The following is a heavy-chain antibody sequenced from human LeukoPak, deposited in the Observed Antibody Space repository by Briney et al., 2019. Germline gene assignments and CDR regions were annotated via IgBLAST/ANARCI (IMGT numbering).Heavy chain of an antibody. CDR2: ISGSGGTT. Sequence: GGSLRLSCAASGFTFSRYGMSWVRQAPGKGLEWVSAISGSGGTTYYADSVKGRFTISRDNSKNTLYLQMNSLRAEDTAVYYCAKGEVPYYFDYWGQGTLVTVSS. J-gene: IGHJ4*02. CDR3: AKGEVPYYFDY. D-gene: IGHD4/OR15-4a*01. CDR1: GFTFSRYG. V-gene: IGHV3-23*01.